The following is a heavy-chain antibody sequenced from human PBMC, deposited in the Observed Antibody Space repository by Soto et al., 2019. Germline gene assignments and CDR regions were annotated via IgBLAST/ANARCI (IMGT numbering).Heavy chain of an antibody. J-gene: IGHJ6*02. CDR3: ARGGLIDYDFWSGYPPQDYYGMDV. CDR1: GDSVSSNSAA. CDR2: TYYRSKWHN. Sequence: PSQTLSLTCAISGDSVSSNSAAWNWIRQSPSRGLEWLGRTYYRSKWHNDYAVPVKSRITINPDTSKNQFSLQLNSVTPEDTAVYYCARGGLIDYDFWSGYPPQDYYGMDVWGQGTTVTVSS. V-gene: IGHV6-1*01. D-gene: IGHD3-3*01.